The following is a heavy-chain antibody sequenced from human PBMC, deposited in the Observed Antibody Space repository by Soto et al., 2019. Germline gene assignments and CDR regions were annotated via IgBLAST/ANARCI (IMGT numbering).Heavy chain of an antibody. V-gene: IGHV1-18*04. CDR2: ISAYNGNT. D-gene: IGHD2-21*02. Sequence: ASVKGYCKASGYTFTSYGISWVRQAPGQGLEWMGWISAYNGNTNYAQKLQGRVTMTTDTSTSTAYMELRSLRSDDTAVYYCARDLSAYCGGDCYSSSWGQGTLVTVSS. CDR3: ARDLSAYCGGDCYSSS. J-gene: IGHJ5*02. CDR1: GYTFTSYG.